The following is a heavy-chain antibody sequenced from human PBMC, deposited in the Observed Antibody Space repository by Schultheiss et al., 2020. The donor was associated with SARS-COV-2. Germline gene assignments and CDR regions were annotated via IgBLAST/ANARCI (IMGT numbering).Heavy chain of an antibody. CDR3: ARHDYGDYVDY. Sequence: GGSLRLSCAASGFTFSSYEMNWVRQAPGKGLEWVSYISSSGSGSTIYYADSVKGRFTISRDNAKNSLYLQMNSLRAEDTAVYYCARHDYGDYVDYWGQGTLVTVSS. D-gene: IGHD4-17*01. CDR1: GFTFSSYE. CDR2: ISSSGSGSTI. J-gene: IGHJ4*02. V-gene: IGHV3-48*03.